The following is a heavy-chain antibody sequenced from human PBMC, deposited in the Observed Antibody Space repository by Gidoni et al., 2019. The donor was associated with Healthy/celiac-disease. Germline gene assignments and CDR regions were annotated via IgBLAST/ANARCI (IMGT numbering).Heavy chain of an antibody. V-gene: IGHV3-48*02. Sequence: EVQLVESGGGLVQPGGSLRLSCAASGFTFSIYSMNWVRQAPGKGLEWVSYISSSSSTIYYADSVKGRFTISIDNAKNSLYLQMNSLRDEDMAVYYCAREYNWNYDPPLQNYYYYGMDVWGQGTTVTVSS. CDR1: GFTFSIYS. CDR2: ISSSSSTI. CDR3: AREYNWNYDPPLQNYYYYGMDV. J-gene: IGHJ6*02. D-gene: IGHD1-7*01.